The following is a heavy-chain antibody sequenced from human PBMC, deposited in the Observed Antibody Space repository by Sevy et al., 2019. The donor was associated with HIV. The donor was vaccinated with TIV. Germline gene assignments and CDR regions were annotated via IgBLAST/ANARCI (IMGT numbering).Heavy chain of an antibody. V-gene: IGHV1-18*01. Sequence: ASLKVSCKASGYTFTNYHITWVRQAPGQGLEWMGWITAYNGNTNYAQMLQGRVTMTTDTSTSTAYMELRSLRSDDTAVYYCARAPSGSQGPGQYFHHWGQGTLVTVSS. CDR3: ARAPSGSQGPGQYFHH. D-gene: IGHD1-26*01. J-gene: IGHJ1*01. CDR1: GYTFTNYH. CDR2: ITAYNGNT.